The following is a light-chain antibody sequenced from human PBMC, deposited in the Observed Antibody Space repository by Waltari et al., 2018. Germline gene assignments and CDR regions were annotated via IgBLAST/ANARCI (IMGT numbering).Light chain of an antibody. CDR2: SHD. Sequence: QSVLTQPPSASGTPGQRATISCSGSNANIGRNPVTWYQHLPGQAPKLLIYSHDHRPPGVPDRFSGSKSGTSASLAISGLQSEDEADYYCAVWDDGLNGQEAFGGGTKLTVL. CDR3: AVWDDGLNGQEA. V-gene: IGLV1-44*01. CDR1: NANIGRNP. J-gene: IGLJ2*01.